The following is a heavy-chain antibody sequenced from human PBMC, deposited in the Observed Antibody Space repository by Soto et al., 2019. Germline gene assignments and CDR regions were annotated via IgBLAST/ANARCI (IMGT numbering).Heavy chain of an antibody. D-gene: IGHD2-2*02. Sequence: SETQSLTCTVSGGSISSSSYYWGWIRQPPGKGLEWIGSIYYSGSTYYNPSLKSRVTISVDTSKNQFSLKLSSVTAADTAVYYCARHPCSSTSCYNYFDYWGQGTLVTVSS. CDR1: GGSISSSSYY. V-gene: IGHV4-39*01. J-gene: IGHJ4*02. CDR3: ARHPCSSTSCYNYFDY. CDR2: IYYSGST.